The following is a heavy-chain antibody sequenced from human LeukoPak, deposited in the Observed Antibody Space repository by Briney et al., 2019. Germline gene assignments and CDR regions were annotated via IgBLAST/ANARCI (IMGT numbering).Heavy chain of an antibody. J-gene: IGHJ6*03. CDR1: GFSFTSHY. CDR2: IIPIFGTA. Sequence: GASVKVSCKASGFSFTSHYMHWVRQAPGQGLEWMGGIIPIFGTANYAQKFQGRVTITADKSTSTAYMELSSLRSEDTAVYYCASRSYSGLNYYYYMDVWGKGTTVTVSS. V-gene: IGHV1-69*06. D-gene: IGHD5-12*01. CDR3: ASRSYSGLNYYYYMDV.